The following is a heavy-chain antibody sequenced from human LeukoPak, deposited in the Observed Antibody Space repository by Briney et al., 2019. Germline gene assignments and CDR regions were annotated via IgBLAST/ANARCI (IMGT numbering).Heavy chain of an antibody. CDR3: ARKLYYGDYEYWFDP. Sequence: SETLSLTCTVSGGSMSSYYWSWIRQPPGKGLEWIGYIYYSGSTNYNPSLKSRVTISVDTYKNQFSLKLSSVTAADTAVYYCARKLYYGDYEYWFDPWGQGTLVTVSS. CDR1: GGSMSSYY. V-gene: IGHV4-59*08. J-gene: IGHJ5*02. CDR2: IYYSGST. D-gene: IGHD4-17*01.